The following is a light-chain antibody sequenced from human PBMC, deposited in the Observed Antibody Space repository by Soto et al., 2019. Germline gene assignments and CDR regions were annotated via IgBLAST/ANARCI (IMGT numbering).Light chain of an antibody. CDR2: DAS. V-gene: IGKV3-11*01. CDR3: QQRSNWPPT. J-gene: IGKJ2*01. CDR1: QSVSSY. Sequence: EIVLTQSPATLSLSPGERATLSCGASQSVSSYLAWYQQKLGQAPRLLIYDASKRATGIPARFSGSGSGTDFTLTISSLEPEDFAVYYCQQRSNWPPTFGQGTKLEIK.